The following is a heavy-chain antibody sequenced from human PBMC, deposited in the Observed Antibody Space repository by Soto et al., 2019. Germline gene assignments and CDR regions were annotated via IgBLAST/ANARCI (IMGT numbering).Heavy chain of an antibody. J-gene: IGHJ4*02. Sequence: QVQLVESGGGVVQPGRSLRLSCAASGFSFSKYGMYWVRQAPGKGLEWVAVIWYDGSQKYYGDSVKGRFTISRDNSKNTLYLQMNSLRGEDTAVYYCARTGDLSFFLDYWGQGTLVTVSS. CDR3: ARTGDLSFFLDY. V-gene: IGHV3-33*01. CDR2: IWYDGSQK. D-gene: IGHD3-16*01. CDR1: GFSFSKYG.